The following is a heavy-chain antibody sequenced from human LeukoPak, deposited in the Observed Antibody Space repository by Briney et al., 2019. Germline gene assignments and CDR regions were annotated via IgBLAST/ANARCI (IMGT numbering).Heavy chain of an antibody. D-gene: IGHD2-15*01. Sequence: GRSLRLSCAASGLTFSLYGMHWVRQAPGKGLEWVSYISSSGSTIYYADSVKGRFTISRDNAKNSLYLQMNSLRAEDTAVYYCARMAGVLGSWYRYYFDYWGQGTLVTVSS. CDR2: ISSSGSTI. CDR3: ARMAGVLGSWYRYYFDY. CDR1: GLTFSLYG. J-gene: IGHJ4*02. V-gene: IGHV3-48*04.